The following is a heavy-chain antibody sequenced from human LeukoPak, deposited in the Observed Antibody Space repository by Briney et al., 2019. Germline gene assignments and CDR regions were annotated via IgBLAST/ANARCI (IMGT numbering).Heavy chain of an antibody. D-gene: IGHD5-24*01. Sequence: GGSLRLSCAASGSTFSSYAMHWVRQAPGKGLEWVAVMSYDGSNKYYADSVMGRFTISRDNSKNTLYLQVNSLRIEDTAVYSCAKSPGVNGYYFFDSWGQGSLVTVSS. CDR2: MSYDGSNK. V-gene: IGHV3-30-3*02. CDR3: AKSPGVNGYYFFDS. J-gene: IGHJ4*02. CDR1: GSTFSSYA.